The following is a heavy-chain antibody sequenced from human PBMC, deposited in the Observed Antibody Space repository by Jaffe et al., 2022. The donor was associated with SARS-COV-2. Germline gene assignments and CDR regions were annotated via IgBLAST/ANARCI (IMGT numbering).Heavy chain of an antibody. CDR1: GFIFGDHG. CDR2: INWEGGSI. D-gene: IGHD3-9*01. CDR3: ARDSGNYYSYIDF. V-gene: IGHV3-9*01. Sequence: EVQLVVSGGGSVQPGTSLTLACEGSGFIFGDHGMHWVRQSPGKGLEWVSGINWEGGSIDYADSVKGRFTISRDNAKRSLYLHMNSLRREDTAFYYCARDSGNYYSYIDFWGQGSLLTVSS. J-gene: IGHJ4*02.